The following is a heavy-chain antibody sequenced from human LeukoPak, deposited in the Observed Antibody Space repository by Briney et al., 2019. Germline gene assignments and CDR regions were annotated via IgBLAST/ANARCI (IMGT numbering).Heavy chain of an antibody. Sequence: PGGSLRLSCAASGFTFSSYAMHWVRQAPGKGLEWVAVISYDGSNKYYADSVKGRFTISRDNSKNTLYLQMNSLRAEDTAVYYCARGGYYYDSSSYFQHWGQGTLVTVSS. CDR3: ARGGYYYDSSSYFQH. CDR2: ISYDGSNK. D-gene: IGHD3-22*01. J-gene: IGHJ1*01. V-gene: IGHV3-30*04. CDR1: GFTFSSYA.